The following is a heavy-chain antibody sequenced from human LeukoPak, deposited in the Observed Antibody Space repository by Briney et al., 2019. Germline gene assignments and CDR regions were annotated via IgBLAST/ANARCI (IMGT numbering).Heavy chain of an antibody. CDR1: GGSFSGYY. V-gene: IGHV4-34*01. J-gene: IGHJ4*02. CDR2: INHSGST. D-gene: IGHD6-13*01. CDR3: ARVYLAAAAKSSFDY. Sequence: PSETLSLTCAVYGGSFSGYYWSWIRQPPGKGLEWIGEINHSGSTNYNPSLKSRVTISVDTSKNQFSLKLSSVTAADTAVYYCARVYLAAAAKSSFDYWGQGTLVTVSS.